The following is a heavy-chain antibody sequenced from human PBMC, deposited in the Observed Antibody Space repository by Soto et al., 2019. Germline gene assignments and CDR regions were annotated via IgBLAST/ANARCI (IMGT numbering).Heavy chain of an antibody. D-gene: IGHD3-22*01. Sequence: ASVKVSCKASGYTFTSYYMHWVRQAPGQGLEWLGIINPSGGSTTYAQKFQGSVTMTRDTSSSTVYMEMNSLRVEDTAMYYCARGSTGYFPRAFDYWGQGTLVTVSS. CDR1: GYTFTSYY. CDR2: INPSGGST. V-gene: IGHV1-46*01. CDR3: ARGSTGYFPRAFDY. J-gene: IGHJ4*02.